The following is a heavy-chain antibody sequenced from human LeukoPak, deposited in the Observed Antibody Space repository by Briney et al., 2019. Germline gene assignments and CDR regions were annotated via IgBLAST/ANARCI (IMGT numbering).Heavy chain of an antibody. J-gene: IGHJ4*02. Sequence: GVSLQISCQGSGYSFTSYWIGWVRPMPGKGLEWMGIIYPGDYDTRYSPSFQGQVTISADKSISTAYLQWSSLKASDTAMYYCARHADGYNLDYWGQGTLVTVSS. V-gene: IGHV5-51*01. CDR3: ARHADGYNLDY. D-gene: IGHD5-24*01. CDR2: IYPGDYDT. CDR1: GYSFTSYW.